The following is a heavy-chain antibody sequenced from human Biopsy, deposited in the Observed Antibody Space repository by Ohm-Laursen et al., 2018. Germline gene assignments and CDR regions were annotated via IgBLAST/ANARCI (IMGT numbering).Heavy chain of an antibody. CDR1: GFSFSDYY. Sequence: GSLRLSCTASGFSFSDYYMRWIRQAPGKGLEWVSYISSGGTTIYYADSVKGRFTISRDNAKNSLYLQMISLRADDTAVYYCARDTRWSPYHMDVWGQGTTVTVSS. CDR2: ISSGGTTI. D-gene: IGHD4-23*01. CDR3: ARDTRWSPYHMDV. J-gene: IGHJ6*02. V-gene: IGHV3-11*01.